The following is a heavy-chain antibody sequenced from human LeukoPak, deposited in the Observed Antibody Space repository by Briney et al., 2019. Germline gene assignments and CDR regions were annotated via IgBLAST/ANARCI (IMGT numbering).Heavy chain of an antibody. Sequence: GASVKASCKASGYTFTGYYMHWVRQAPGQGLEWMGRINPNSGGTNYAQKFQGRVTMTRDTSISTAYMELSRLRSDDTAVYYCARDLRQQLVHFDYWGQGTLFTVSS. D-gene: IGHD6-13*01. CDR3: ARDLRQQLVHFDY. CDR2: INPNSGGT. CDR1: GYTFTGYY. V-gene: IGHV1-2*06. J-gene: IGHJ4*02.